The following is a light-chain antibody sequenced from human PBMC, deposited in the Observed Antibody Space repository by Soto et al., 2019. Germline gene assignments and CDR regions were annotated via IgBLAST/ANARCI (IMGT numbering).Light chain of an antibody. CDR2: DVS. V-gene: IGKV3-11*01. J-gene: IGKJ5*01. CDR3: QQRSDWPLT. Sequence: SQSPSTLSVAPGQRVSLSCRASQYLSSNLVWYHQKAGQAPRLLIYDVSNRASGIPARFSGSGSETDFTLTISSLEPEDFAVYYCQQRSDWPLTFGQGTRLEIK. CDR1: QYLSSN.